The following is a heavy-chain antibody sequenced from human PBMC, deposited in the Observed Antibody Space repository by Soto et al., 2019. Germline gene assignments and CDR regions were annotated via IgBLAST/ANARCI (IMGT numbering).Heavy chain of an antibody. CDR1: GDSISSSTYY. Sequence: QLQLQESGPGLVKASETLSLTCLVSGDSISSSTYYWGWIRQPPGKGLEWIGSVSYSGYTYYNPSLKSRVIVSLDTSKNHYSLQLNSVTAADTAMYYCAGLLDLYSWFDPWGQGTLVTFSS. V-gene: IGHV4-39*01. CDR2: VSYSGYT. D-gene: IGHD1-1*01. J-gene: IGHJ5*02. CDR3: AGLLDLYSWFDP.